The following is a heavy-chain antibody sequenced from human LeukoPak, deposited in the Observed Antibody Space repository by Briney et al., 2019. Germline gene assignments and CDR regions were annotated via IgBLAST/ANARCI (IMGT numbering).Heavy chain of an antibody. CDR2: IRSKAYGGTT. V-gene: IGHV3-49*04. Sequence: PGGSLRLSCTASGFTFSDYAMSWVRRAPGKGLEWVGFIRSKAYGGTTEYAASVKGRFTISRDDSKNTLYLQMNSLKTEDTAVYYCTTVGDYGDYWGQGTLVTVSS. J-gene: IGHJ4*02. D-gene: IGHD4-17*01. CDR3: TTVGDYGDY. CDR1: GFTFSDYA.